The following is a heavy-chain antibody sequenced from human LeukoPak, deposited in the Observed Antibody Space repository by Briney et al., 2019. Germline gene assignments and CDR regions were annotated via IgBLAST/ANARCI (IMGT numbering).Heavy chain of an antibody. V-gene: IGHV1-18*01. CDR1: GYTFTSYG. CDR2: ISAYNGNT. Sequence: GSVKVSCKGSGYTFTSYGISWVRQAPGQGLEWMGWISAYNGNTNYAQKLQGRVTMTTDTSTSTAYMELRSLRSDDTAVYYCAREVLSDFGMEVWGQGTTVTVSS. J-gene: IGHJ6*02. D-gene: IGHD2/OR15-2a*01. CDR3: AREVLSDFGMEV.